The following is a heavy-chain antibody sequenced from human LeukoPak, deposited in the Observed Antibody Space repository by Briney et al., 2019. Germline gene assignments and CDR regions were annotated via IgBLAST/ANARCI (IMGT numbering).Heavy chain of an antibody. J-gene: IGHJ5*02. CDR2: ISGYNGNT. CDR1: GYTFTRYD. V-gene: IGHV1-18*01. Sequence: GASVKVSCKGYGYTFTRYDISWVRQAPGQGLEWMGWISGYNGNTNYTQNLQGRVTLTTDTSTSTAYMEVRSLRSDDTAVYYCARGGLATGSDPWGQGTLVTVSS. D-gene: IGHD3-3*02. CDR3: ARGGLATGSDP.